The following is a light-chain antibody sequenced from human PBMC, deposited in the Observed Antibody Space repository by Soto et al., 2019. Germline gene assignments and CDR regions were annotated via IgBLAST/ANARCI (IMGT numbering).Light chain of an antibody. CDR1: HSVTTH. CDR3: QQRSDSIT. CDR2: DAS. Sequence: EIVLTQSPDTLSLAPGERATLSCWASHSVTTHLAWFQQSPGQTPRLLIYDASTRAPGIPARCSGRGSGADFTLTISSLEPEAFAVYYCQQRSDSITFGKGKRLEIK. J-gene: IGKJ5*01. V-gene: IGKV3-11*01.